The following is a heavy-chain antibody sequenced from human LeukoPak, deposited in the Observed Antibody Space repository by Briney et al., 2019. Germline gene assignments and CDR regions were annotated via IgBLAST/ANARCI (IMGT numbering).Heavy chain of an antibody. D-gene: IGHD3-3*01. Sequence: GGSLRLSCAASGFTFSSYSMNWVRQAPGKGLEWVSSISSSSDYIYYADSVKGRFTISRDNAKNSLYLQMNSLRAEDTAVYYCARDRAPFAILLDVSCDYWGQGTLVTVSS. CDR1: GFTFSSYS. J-gene: IGHJ4*02. CDR2: ISSSSDYI. V-gene: IGHV3-21*04. CDR3: ARDRAPFAILLDVSCDY.